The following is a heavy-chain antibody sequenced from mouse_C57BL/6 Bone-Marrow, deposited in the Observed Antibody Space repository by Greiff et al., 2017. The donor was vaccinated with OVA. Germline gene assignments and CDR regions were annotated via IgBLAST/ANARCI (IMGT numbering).Heavy chain of an antibody. J-gene: IGHJ3*01. Sequence: EVNVVESGGGLVQPKGSLKLSCAASGFSFNTYAMNWVRQAPRKGLEWVARIRSKSNNYATYYADSVKDRFTISRDDSESMLYLQMNNLKTEDTAMYYCVRHTLTWFADWGQGTLVTVSA. CDR3: VRHTLTWFAD. CDR1: GFSFNTYA. CDR2: IRSKSNNYAT. V-gene: IGHV10-1*01.